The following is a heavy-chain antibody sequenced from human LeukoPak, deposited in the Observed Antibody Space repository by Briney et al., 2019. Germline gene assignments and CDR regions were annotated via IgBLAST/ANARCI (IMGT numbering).Heavy chain of an antibody. CDR3: ARGGYGSGSFWVY. V-gene: IGHV4-59*01. D-gene: IGHD3-10*01. CDR2: IYYSGST. Sequence: SETLSLTCTVSGGSISSYYWSWIRQPPGKGLEWIGYIYYSGSTNYNPSLKSRVTISVDTSKNQFSLKLSSVTAADTAVYYCARGGYGSGSFWVYWGQGTLVTVSS. J-gene: IGHJ4*02. CDR1: GGSISSYY.